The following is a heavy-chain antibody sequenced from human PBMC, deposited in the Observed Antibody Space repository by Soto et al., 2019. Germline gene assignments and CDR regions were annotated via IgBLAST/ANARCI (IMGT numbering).Heavy chain of an antibody. CDR1: GGSINSGTYY. V-gene: IGHV4-31*03. D-gene: IGHD3-9*01. CDR3: ARGQTRYYDILTGYSQGRDYYAMDV. J-gene: IGHJ6*02. Sequence: PSETLSLTCTVSGGSINSGTYYWSWIRQHPGKGLEWIGNIFYSGNTYYNPSLKSRVAISVDTSKNQFSLKLSSVTAADTAVYYCARGQTRYYDILTGYSQGRDYYAMDVWGQGTTVTVSS. CDR2: IFYSGNT.